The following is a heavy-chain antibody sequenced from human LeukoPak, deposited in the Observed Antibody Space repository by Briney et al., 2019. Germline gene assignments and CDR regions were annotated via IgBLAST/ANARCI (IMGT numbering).Heavy chain of an antibody. CDR1: GGSFSGYY. Sequence: PSETLSLTCAVYGGSFSGYYWSWIRQPPGKGPEWIGEINHSGSTNYNPSLKSRVTISVDTSKNQFSLKLSSVTAADTAVYYCARSRRTYYYGSGSSALGWFDPWGQGTLVTVSS. D-gene: IGHD3-10*01. V-gene: IGHV4-34*01. J-gene: IGHJ5*02. CDR2: INHSGST. CDR3: ARSRRTYYYGSGSSALGWFDP.